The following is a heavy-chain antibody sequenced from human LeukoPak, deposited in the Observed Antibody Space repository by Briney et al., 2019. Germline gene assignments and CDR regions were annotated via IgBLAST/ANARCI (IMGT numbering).Heavy chain of an antibody. Sequence: GGSLRLSCAASGFTFSSYAMSWVRQAPGKGLEWVSVISGNGGRTYYADSVKGRFTISRDSSKNTLYLQMNSLRGEDTAVYYCAKVRDLDTVLGRFDNWGQGTLVTVSS. J-gene: IGHJ5*02. CDR1: GFTFSSYA. CDR2: ISGNGGRT. V-gene: IGHV3-23*01. D-gene: IGHD5-18*01. CDR3: AKVRDLDTVLGRFDN.